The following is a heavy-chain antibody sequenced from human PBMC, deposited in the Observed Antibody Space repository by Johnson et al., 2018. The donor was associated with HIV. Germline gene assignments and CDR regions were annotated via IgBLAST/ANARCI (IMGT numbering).Heavy chain of an antibody. Sequence: QVQLVESGGGLVQPGGSLRLSCAAFGFTVSSNYMSWVRQAPGKGLEWVAVISYDGSNKYYADSVKCRLTISRDNSKNTLYLQMNSLRAEDTAVYYCARGEQWLVPDSEDAFDIWGQGTMVTVSS. CDR3: ARGEQWLVPDSEDAFDI. V-gene: IGHV3-30-3*01. D-gene: IGHD6-19*01. J-gene: IGHJ3*02. CDR1: GFTVSSNY. CDR2: ISYDGSNK.